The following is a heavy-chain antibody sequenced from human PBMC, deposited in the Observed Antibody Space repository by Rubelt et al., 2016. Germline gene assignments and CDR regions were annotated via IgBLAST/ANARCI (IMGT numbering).Heavy chain of an antibody. CDR1: GGSISSSSYY. CDR2: IYYSGST. V-gene: IGHV4-39*07. J-gene: IGHJ4*02. Sequence: QLQLQESGPGLVKPSETLSLTCTVSGGSISSSSYYWGWIRQPPGKGLEWIGSIYYSGSTYYNPSLKSRCSISVEPCKNQFSLKLSSVTAADTAVYDCARVNYYGSGKVFDYWGQGTLVTVSS. D-gene: IGHD3-10*01. CDR3: ARVNYYGSGKVFDY.